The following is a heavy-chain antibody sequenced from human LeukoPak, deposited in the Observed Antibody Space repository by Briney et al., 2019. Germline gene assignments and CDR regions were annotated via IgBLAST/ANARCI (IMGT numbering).Heavy chain of an antibody. Sequence: GGSLRLSCAASGFTFSSYWMHWVRQAPGKGLVWVSRINSDGSSTSNADSVKSRFTISRDNGKNTLYLQLNSLRAEDTAMYYCGRENRGAFDIWGQGTMVAVSS. CDR3: GRENRGAFDI. CDR1: GFTFSSYW. D-gene: IGHD3-10*01. J-gene: IGHJ3*02. CDR2: INSDGSST. V-gene: IGHV3-74*01.